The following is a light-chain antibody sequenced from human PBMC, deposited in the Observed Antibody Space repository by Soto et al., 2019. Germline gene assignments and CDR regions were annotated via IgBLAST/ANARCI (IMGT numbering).Light chain of an antibody. J-gene: IGKJ1*01. CDR2: DAS. CDR1: QSISSW. Sequence: DIQMTQSPSTLSASVGDRVTITCRASQSISSWLAWYQQKPGKAPKLLIYDASSLESGVPSRFSGSGSGTEFTLTISSLQPDDFATYYCQQSSGTFVQGTKVEIK. CDR3: QQSSGT. V-gene: IGKV1-5*01.